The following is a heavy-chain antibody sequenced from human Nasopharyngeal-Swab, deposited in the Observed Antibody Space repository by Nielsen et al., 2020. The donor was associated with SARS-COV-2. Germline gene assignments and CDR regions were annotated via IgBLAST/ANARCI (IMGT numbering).Heavy chain of an antibody. D-gene: IGHD1-14*01. Sequence: GGSLRLSCVASGFTFSSYAMNWVRQAPGKGLEWVSAISRTYSTYYADSVRGRFTDSRDNSKNTLYLQMSSLRAEDTAVYYCAKGTGMTYRAIDYWGQGTLVTASS. J-gene: IGHJ4*02. V-gene: IGHV3-23*01. CDR3: AKGTGMTYRAIDY. CDR2: ISRTYST. CDR1: GFTFSSYA.